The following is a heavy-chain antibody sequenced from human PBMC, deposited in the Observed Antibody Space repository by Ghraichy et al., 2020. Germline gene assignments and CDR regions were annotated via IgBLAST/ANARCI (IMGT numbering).Heavy chain of an antibody. Sequence: VSGIYGSGTTTYYADSVKGRFTISRDNSKKTLYLHMNSLIAEDTAVYYCAKGHKQWPDVYCYNWGLGTLVIVS. CDR3: AKGHKQWPDVYCYN. CDR2: IYGSGTTT. V-gene: IGHV3-23*01. D-gene: IGHD6-19*01. J-gene: IGHJ4*02.